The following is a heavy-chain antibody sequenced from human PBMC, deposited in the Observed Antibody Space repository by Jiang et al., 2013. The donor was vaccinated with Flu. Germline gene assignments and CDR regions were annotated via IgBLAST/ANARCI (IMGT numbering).Heavy chain of an antibody. D-gene: IGHD1-14*01. CDR2: IYYMGAP. CDR3: ARAMVFNWFDP. CDR1: GGSISSSSYY. J-gene: IGHJ5*02. Sequence: LVKPSETLSLTCTVSGGSISSSSYYWGWIRQPPGKGLEWIGSIYYMGAPTXPSLKSRVTISVDTSKNQFSLKLSSVTAADTAVYYCARAMVFNWFDPWGQGTLVTVSS. V-gene: IGHV4-39*01.